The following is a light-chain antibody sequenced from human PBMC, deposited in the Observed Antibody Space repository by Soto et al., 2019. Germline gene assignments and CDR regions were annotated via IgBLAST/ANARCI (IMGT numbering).Light chain of an antibody. CDR2: GAS. CDR3: QQYGSSPLT. CDR1: VSVRTD. J-gene: IGKJ4*01. Sequence: PGQRAALSCGASVSVRTDLAWYQQKPGQAPRLLIYGASTRAAGVPVRFSGSGSGSEFTLTIDTLQSEDFAVYYCQQYGSSPLTFGGGTKVDIK. V-gene: IGKV3D-15*02.